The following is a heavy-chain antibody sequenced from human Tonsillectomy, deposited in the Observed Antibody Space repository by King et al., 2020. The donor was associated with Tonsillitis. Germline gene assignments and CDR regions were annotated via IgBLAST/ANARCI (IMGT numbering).Heavy chain of an antibody. Sequence: QLVQSGAEVKKPGSSVKVSCKASGCTFSSYAISWVRQAPGQGLEWMGGIFPIFGTANYAQKFEGRGTVTADESTSTASMERSSLGAEDTAVYYCASDSYCYGSSGYLSYSGAFEIWGQGTMVTVSS. J-gene: IGHJ3*02. D-gene: IGHD3-22*01. CDR3: ASDSYCYGSSGYLSYSGAFEI. V-gene: IGHV1-69*01. CDR1: GCTFSSYA. CDR2: IFPIFGTA.